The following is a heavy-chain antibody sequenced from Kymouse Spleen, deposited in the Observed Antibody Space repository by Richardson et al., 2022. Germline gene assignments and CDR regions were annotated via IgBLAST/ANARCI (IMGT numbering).Heavy chain of an antibody. J-gene: IGHJ6*02. Sequence: EVQLVESGGGLVQPGRSLRLSCAASGFTFDDYAMHWVRQAPGKGLEWVSGISWNSGSIGYADSVKGRFTISRDNAKNSLYLQMNSLRAEDTALYYCAKDMRYSSGYYYYYGMDVWGQGTTVTVSS. CDR1: GFTFDDYA. CDR3: AKDMRYSSGYYYYYGMDV. D-gene: IGHD6-19*01. V-gene: IGHV3-9*01. CDR2: ISWNSGSI.